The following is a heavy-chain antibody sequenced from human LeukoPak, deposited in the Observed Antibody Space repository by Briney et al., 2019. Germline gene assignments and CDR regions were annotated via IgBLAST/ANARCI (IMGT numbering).Heavy chain of an antibody. CDR3: ARGPLWIVVVAYPFDY. CDR2: IKQDGSEK. J-gene: IGHJ4*02. Sequence: GGSLRLSCAASGFTFSSYWMSWVRQAPGKGLEWVANIKQDGSEKYYVDSVKGRFTISRDNAKNSLSLQMNSLRAEDTAVYYCARGPLWIVVVAYPFDYWGQGTLVTVSS. D-gene: IGHD2-15*01. V-gene: IGHV3-7*01. CDR1: GFTFSSYW.